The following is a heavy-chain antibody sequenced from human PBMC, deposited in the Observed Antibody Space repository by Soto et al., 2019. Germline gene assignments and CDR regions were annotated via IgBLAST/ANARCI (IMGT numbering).Heavy chain of an antibody. V-gene: IGHV1-69*02. Sequence: GASVKVSCKASGGTLSSYTISWVRQAPGQGLEWMGRIIPILGIANYAQKFQGRVTITADKSTSTAYMELSSLRSEDTAVYYCSFSGSYQTPFDYWGQGTLVTVSS. CDR3: SFSGSYQTPFDY. D-gene: IGHD3-10*01. CDR1: GGTLSSYT. CDR2: IIPILGIA. J-gene: IGHJ4*02.